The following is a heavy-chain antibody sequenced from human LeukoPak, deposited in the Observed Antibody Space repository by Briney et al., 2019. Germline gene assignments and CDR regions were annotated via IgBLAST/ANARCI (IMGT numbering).Heavy chain of an antibody. D-gene: IGHD3-10*01. CDR3: ARDRRAANYYGSGSYYIDY. CDR1: GSSITAFY. V-gene: IGHV4-59*01. Sequence: SETLSLTCNVSGSSITAFYWSWIRQSPGKGLEWIGSFQYRGNSKYNPSLKSRVAMSVDTSKRQLSLRLTSVTAADTAVYYCARDRRAANYYGSGSYYIDYWGQGTLVTVSS. CDR2: FQYRGNS. J-gene: IGHJ4*02.